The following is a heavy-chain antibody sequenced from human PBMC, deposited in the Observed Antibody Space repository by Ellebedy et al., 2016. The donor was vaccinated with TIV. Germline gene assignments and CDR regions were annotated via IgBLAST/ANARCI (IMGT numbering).Heavy chain of an antibody. Sequence: PGGSLRLSCAASGFTFSDYYMSWIRQALGKGLEWVSYTSSSRSYTNYADFVEGRFTISRDNAKNSLYLQMNSLRAEDTAVYYCARFYYDSTGTPESYFDYWGQGTLVSVSS. CDR1: GFTFSDYY. J-gene: IGHJ4*02. D-gene: IGHD3-22*01. V-gene: IGHV3-11*06. CDR3: ARFYYDSTGTPESYFDY. CDR2: TSSSRSYT.